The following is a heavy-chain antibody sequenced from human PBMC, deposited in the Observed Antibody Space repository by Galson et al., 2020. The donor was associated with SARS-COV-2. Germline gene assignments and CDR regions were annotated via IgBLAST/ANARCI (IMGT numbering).Heavy chain of an antibody. CDR2: IDPSDSYT. J-gene: IGHJ6*03. CDR1: GYSFTSYW. D-gene: IGHD3-22*01. CDR3: ARHGGYYYDSSGDPWYYYYYMDV. Sequence: HGESLKISCKGSGYSFTSYWISWVRQMPGKGLEWMGRIDPSDSYTNYSPSFQGHVTISADKSISTAYLQWSSLKASDTAMYYCARHGGYYYDSSGDPWYYYYYMDVWGKGTTVTVSS. V-gene: IGHV5-10-1*01.